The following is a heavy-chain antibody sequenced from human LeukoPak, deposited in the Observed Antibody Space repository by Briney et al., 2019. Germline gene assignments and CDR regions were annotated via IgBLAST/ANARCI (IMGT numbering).Heavy chain of an antibody. Sequence: GGSLKLSCAASGFTSSGSAMHWVRQASGKGLEWVGRIRSKANSYATAYAASVKGRFTISRDDSKNTAYLQMNSLKTEDTAVYYCTSTYGGNSDYYYYYMDVWGKGTTVTVSS. CDR2: IRSKANSYAT. CDR3: TSTYGGNSDYYYYYMDV. J-gene: IGHJ6*03. D-gene: IGHD4-23*01. V-gene: IGHV3-73*01. CDR1: GFTSSGSA.